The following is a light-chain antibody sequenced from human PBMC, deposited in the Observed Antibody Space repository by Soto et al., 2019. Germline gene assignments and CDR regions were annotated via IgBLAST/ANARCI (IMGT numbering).Light chain of an antibody. J-gene: IGKJ1*01. Sequence: EIXMTQFPATLAVSPGERATLSCRASQSVSSNLAWYQQKPGQAPRLLIYGASTRATGIPARFSGSGSGTEFTLTISSLQSEDFAVFYCQQYNNWTRTFGQGTKVDIK. V-gene: IGKV3D-15*01. CDR1: QSVSSN. CDR3: QQYNNWTRT. CDR2: GAS.